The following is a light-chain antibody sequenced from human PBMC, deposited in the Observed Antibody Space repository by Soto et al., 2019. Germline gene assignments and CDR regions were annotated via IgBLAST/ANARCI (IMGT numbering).Light chain of an antibody. J-gene: IGKJ1*01. V-gene: IGKV3-15*01. Sequence: IVRTQSPVTLSVFKWVRAPLSCRASQSVGATVAWYHQRPGQAPRLLISGASTRATGVPARVSASGSGTAFTLTITSLQSDDFGVYYCQQYADWPTTFGQGTKVDIK. CDR1: QSVGAT. CDR2: GAS. CDR3: QQYADWPTT.